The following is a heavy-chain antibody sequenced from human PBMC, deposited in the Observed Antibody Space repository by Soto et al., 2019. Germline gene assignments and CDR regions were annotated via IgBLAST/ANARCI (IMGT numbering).Heavy chain of an antibody. D-gene: IGHD2-15*01. CDR1: GGSISSGGYS. CDR3: ARVSYCSGVSCYSYWFDP. J-gene: IGHJ5*02. CDR2: IYHSGST. V-gene: IGHV4-30-2*01. Sequence: SETLSLTCAVPGGSISSGGYSWGWIRQPPGKGLEWIGYIYHSGSTYYNPSLKSRVSISLDTSKNQLSLKLTSVTAADTAVYYCARVSYCSGVSCYSYWFDPWGQGTLVTVSS.